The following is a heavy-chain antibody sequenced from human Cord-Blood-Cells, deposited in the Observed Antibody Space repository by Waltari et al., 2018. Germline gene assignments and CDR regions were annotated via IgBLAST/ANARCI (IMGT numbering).Heavy chain of an antibody. D-gene: IGHD2-2*02. V-gene: IGHV4-31*03. CDR3: ARTDIVVVPAAIGPGYYFDY. Sequence: QVQLQESGPGLVKPSQTLSLTCTVSGGSISSGGYYWSWIRQHPGKGLEWIGYIYYSESTYYDPSLKSRVTISVDTSKNQFSLKLSSVTAADTAVYYCARTDIVVVPAAIGPGYYFDYWGQGTLVTVSS. CDR2: IYYSEST. CDR1: GGSISSGGYY. J-gene: IGHJ4*02.